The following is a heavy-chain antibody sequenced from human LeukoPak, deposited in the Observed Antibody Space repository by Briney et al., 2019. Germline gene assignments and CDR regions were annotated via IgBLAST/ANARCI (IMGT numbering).Heavy chain of an antibody. V-gene: IGHV1-69*13. CDR2: MIPIFGTA. CDR1: GGTFSSYA. CDR3: AREPVGFSNLGDGYY. Sequence: ASVKVSCKASGGTFSSYAISWVRQVPGQGPEWMGGMIPIFGTANYAQKFQGRVTITADESTSTAHMALSSLRSEDTAVYYCAREPVGFSNLGDGYYWGQGTLVTVSS. D-gene: IGHD4-11*01. J-gene: IGHJ4*02.